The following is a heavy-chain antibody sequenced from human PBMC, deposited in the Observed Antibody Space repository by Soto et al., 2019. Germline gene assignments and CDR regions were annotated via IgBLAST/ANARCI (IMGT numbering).Heavy chain of an antibody. V-gene: IGHV4-34*01. J-gene: IGHJ5*02. D-gene: IGHD3-3*01. CDR1: GGSFSGYY. Sequence: SETLSLTCAVYGGSFSGYYWSWIRQAPGKGLEWIGEINHSGSTNYNPSLKSRVTIPVDTSKNQFSLKLNSVTAADTAVFYCARGLAPTIFGAVPTPNWFDPWGQGTLVTVSS. CDR3: ARGLAPTIFGAVPTPNWFDP. CDR2: INHSGST.